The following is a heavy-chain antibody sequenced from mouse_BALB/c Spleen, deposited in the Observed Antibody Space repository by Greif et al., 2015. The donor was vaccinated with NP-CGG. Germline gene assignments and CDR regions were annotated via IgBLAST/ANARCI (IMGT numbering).Heavy chain of an antibody. J-gene: IGHJ4*01. CDR3: ARNRYDYYAMDY. Sequence: QVQLQQSRHELVKPGASVKISCKASSCAFSSSWMNWVKQRPGQGLEWIGRIYPGDGDTNYNGKFKGKATLTADKSSSTAYMQLSSLTSVDSAVYFCARNRYDYYAMDYWGQGTSVTVSS. CDR1: SCAFSSSW. CDR2: IYPGDGDT. D-gene: IGHD2-14*01. V-gene: IGHV1-82*01.